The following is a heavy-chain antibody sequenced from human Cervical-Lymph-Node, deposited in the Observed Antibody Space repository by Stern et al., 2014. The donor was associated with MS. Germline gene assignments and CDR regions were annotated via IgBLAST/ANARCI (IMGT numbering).Heavy chain of an antibody. CDR3: ARVDDCSGGTCFSTSWFDP. J-gene: IGHJ5*02. CDR2: IYQDGST. V-gene: IGHV4-59*01. CDR1: GGSFNNYY. Sequence: VQLVESGPGLVKPSETLSLTCTVSGGSFNNYYWSWIRQPPGKGLEWIGYIYQDGSTKYNPSRKSRVTISLHTSKKQFSLRLTAVTAADTAVYYCARVDDCSGGTCFSTSWFDPWGQGTLVTVSS. D-gene: IGHD2-15*01.